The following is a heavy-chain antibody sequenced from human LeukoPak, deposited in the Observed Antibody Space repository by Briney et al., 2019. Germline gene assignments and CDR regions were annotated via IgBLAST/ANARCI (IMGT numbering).Heavy chain of an antibody. CDR2: ISYSGST. CDR1: GGSISSGGYY. V-gene: IGHV4-31*03. D-gene: IGHD3-22*01. Sequence: SQTLSLTYTVSGGSISSGGYYWSWIRQHPGKGLEWLGYISYSGSTYYNPSLNSRLTISVDTSKNQFSLRLSSVTAADTAVYYCARDRSDSSGYYALTYWGQGSLVTVSS. CDR3: ARDRSDSSGYYALTY. J-gene: IGHJ4*02.